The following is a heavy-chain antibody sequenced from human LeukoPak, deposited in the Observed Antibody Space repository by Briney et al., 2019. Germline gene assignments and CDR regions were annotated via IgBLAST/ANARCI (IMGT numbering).Heavy chain of an antibody. CDR2: INPSGGST. V-gene: IGHV1-46*01. CDR1: GYTFTSYY. CDR3: ATGAQYGLWGVPYFYYMHV. D-gene: IGHD3-10*01. J-gene: IGHJ6*03. Sequence: GASVKVSCKASGYTFTSYYMHWVRQAPGQGLEWMGIINPSGGSTSYAQEFQGRATMTRDTSTSTVYMELSSLRSEDTAVYYCATGAQYGLWGVPYFYYMHVWGTGTTVTVSS.